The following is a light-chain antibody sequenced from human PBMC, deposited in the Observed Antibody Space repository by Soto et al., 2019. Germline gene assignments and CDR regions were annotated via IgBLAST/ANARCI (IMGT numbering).Light chain of an antibody. CDR1: SSDVGLYNY. CDR3: SSYTSTNTLVV. V-gene: IGLV2-14*01. J-gene: IGLJ2*01. Sequence: QSVLTQPASVSGSPGQSITISCTGTSSDVGLYNYVSWYQQHPGKAPKLMVFEVNNRPSGVSYRFSGSKSGNTASLTISGLQAEDEADYYCSSYTSTNTLVVFGGGTKLTVL. CDR2: EVN.